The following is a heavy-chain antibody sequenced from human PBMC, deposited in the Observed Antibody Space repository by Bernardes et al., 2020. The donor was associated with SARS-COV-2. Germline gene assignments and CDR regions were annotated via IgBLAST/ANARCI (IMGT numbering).Heavy chain of an antibody. D-gene: IGHD3-10*01. CDR1: GFTLSSYC. V-gene: IGHV3-74*01. CDR2: INGGGSET. CDR3: ARKSGHDYGMDV. J-gene: IGHJ6*02. Sequence: GWSLSLSCVASGFTLSSYCMHWVRQVPGKGLVWLSRINGGGSETIYADSVKGRFTISRDNAKNTLYLEMNSLRAEDTAVYYCARKSGHDYGMDVWGHGTTVTVPS.